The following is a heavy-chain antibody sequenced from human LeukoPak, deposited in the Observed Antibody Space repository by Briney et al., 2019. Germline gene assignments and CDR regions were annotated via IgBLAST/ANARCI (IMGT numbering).Heavy chain of an antibody. CDR1: GDSISGYY. Sequence: SETLSITCTVSGDSISGYYWSWIRQPPGKGLEWIAFIHSSGTTNYNPSLKSRVSISVDTSNNQFSLNVNSVTAADTAVYYCARGGASSEWFDPWGQGTLVTVSS. V-gene: IGHV4-59*01. J-gene: IGHJ5*02. D-gene: IGHD6-25*01. CDR2: IHSSGTT. CDR3: ARGGASSEWFDP.